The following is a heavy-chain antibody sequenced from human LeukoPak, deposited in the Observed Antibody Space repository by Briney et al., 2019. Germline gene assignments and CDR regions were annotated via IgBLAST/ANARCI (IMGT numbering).Heavy chain of an antibody. CDR3: ARGAAYTYYYDSSGYYRHFDY. J-gene: IGHJ4*02. CDR2: INPNSGGT. D-gene: IGHD3-22*01. CDR1: GYTFTGYY. Sequence: ASVKVSCKASGYTFTGYYMHWVRQAPEQGLEWMGWINPNSGGTNYAQKFQGRVTMTRDTSISTAYMEPSRLRSDDTAVYYCARGAAYTYYYDSSGYYRHFDYWGQGTLVTVSS. V-gene: IGHV1-2*02.